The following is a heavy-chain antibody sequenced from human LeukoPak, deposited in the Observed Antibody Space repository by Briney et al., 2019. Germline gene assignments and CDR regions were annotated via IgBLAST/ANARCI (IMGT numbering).Heavy chain of an antibody. Sequence: PWGSLRLSCAASGFAFSTYWRDWVRQAPGKGLVWVSRISGDGSSTSYADSVKGRFTMSRDNDKNTLNLQLNSLRAEDTAVYYCARDGSSGWYDGYFDYWGQGTLVTVSS. CDR3: ARDGSSGWYDGYFDY. J-gene: IGHJ4*02. CDR2: ISGDGSST. D-gene: IGHD6-19*01. V-gene: IGHV3-74*01. CDR1: GFAFSTYW.